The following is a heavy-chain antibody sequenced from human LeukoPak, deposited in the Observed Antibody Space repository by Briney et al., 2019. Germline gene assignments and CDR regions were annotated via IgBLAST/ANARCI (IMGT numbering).Heavy chain of an antibody. V-gene: IGHV1-69*04. D-gene: IGHD3-22*01. Sequence: ASVMVSCKASGGTFSSYAISWVRQAPGQGLEWMGRIIPILGIANYAQKFQGRVTITADKSTSTAYMELSSLRSEDTAVYYCARTYYDSSGYYFDYWGQGTLVTVSS. CDR3: ARTYYDSSGYYFDY. CDR1: GGTFSSYA. CDR2: IIPILGIA. J-gene: IGHJ4*02.